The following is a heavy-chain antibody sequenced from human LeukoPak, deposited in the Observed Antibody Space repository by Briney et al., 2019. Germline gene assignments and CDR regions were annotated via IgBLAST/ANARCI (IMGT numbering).Heavy chain of an antibody. CDR2: INPKNGDT. J-gene: IGHJ4*02. D-gene: IGHD3-10*01. V-gene: IGHV1-2*02. CDR3: ARDSRVTNGDY. Sequence: ASVKVSCKASGYTFTGYYMHWVRQVPGQGLEWVGLINPKNGDTKYAQKFQGRVTMTRDTSISTAYMELSRLRSDDTAVYYCARDSRVTNGDYWGQGTLVTVSS. CDR1: GYTFTGYY.